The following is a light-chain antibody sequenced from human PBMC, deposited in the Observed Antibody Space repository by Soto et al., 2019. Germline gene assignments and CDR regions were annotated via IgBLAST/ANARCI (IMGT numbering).Light chain of an antibody. V-gene: IGKV3-15*01. CDR3: QQYNTWHRT. Sequence: IVMTQSPGTLSLSAGDRATLSFSASQSITTHLAWYQQRPGQAPRLLIYHSSTRATGVPTRFSGSGSGTDFTLTINSLQSEDIAVYYCQQYNTWHRTFGQGTKVDIK. CDR2: HSS. CDR1: QSITTH. J-gene: IGKJ1*01.